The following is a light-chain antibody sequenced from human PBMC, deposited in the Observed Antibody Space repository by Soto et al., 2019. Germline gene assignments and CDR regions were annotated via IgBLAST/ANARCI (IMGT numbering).Light chain of an antibody. J-gene: IGLJ3*02. CDR1: SSDIGRYDY. CDR3: GSYTSATTWV. Sequence: QSALTQPASVSRSPGQSITITCTGTSSDIGRYDYVSWNQQLPVKAPKHIFYRVINRPSGFSDRFSGSKSGNSASLSISGLQPEDEAGYFCGSYTSATTWVFGGGTKLTVL. V-gene: IGLV2-14*03. CDR2: RVI.